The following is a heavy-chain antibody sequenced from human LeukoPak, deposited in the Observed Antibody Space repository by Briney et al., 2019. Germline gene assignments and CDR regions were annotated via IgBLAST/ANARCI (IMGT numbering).Heavy chain of an antibody. V-gene: IGHV1-2*06. Sequence: GASVKVSCKSSGYTFTGYYMHWVRQAPGQGLEWMGRINPNSGGTNYAQKFQGRVTMTRDTSISTAYMELSRLRSDDTAVYYCARAGSSWSYAFDIWGQGTMVTVSS. D-gene: IGHD6-13*01. CDR1: GYTFTGYY. CDR2: INPNSGGT. J-gene: IGHJ3*02. CDR3: ARAGSSWSYAFDI.